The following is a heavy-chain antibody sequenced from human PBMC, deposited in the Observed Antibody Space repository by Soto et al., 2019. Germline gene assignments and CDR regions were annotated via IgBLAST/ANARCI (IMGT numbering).Heavy chain of an antibody. V-gene: IGHV1-69*12. CDR2: IIPKFSAP. J-gene: IGHJ6*02. Sequence: VLLEQSGAEVKKPGSSVKVSCKTSGGTFSNFAISWVRLAPGHGLEWMGVIIPKFSAPTYAQKFQGRVMITADESTSTAFMELSSLRSEDTAVYFCGRDRVMRGNSYYYGMDVWGQGTTVIVSS. CDR1: GGTFSNFA. D-gene: IGHD2-21*01. CDR3: GRDRVMRGNSYYYGMDV.